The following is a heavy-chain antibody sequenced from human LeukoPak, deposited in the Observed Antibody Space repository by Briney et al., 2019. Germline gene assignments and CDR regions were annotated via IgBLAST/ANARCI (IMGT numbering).Heavy chain of an antibody. J-gene: IGHJ6*03. CDR3: ARVARNYDYVWGSYRYPYYYMDV. D-gene: IGHD3-16*02. CDR2: INHSGST. V-gene: IGHV4-34*01. CDR1: GGSFSGYY. Sequence: PSETLSLTCAVYGGSFSGYYWSWIRQPPGKGPEWIGEINHSGSTNYNPSLKSRVTISVDTSKNQFSLKLSSVTAADTAVYYCARVARNYDYVWGSYRYPYYYMDVWGKGTTVTVSS.